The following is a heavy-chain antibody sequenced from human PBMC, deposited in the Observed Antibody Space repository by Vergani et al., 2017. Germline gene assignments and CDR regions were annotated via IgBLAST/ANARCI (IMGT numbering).Heavy chain of an antibody. D-gene: IGHD3-10*01. CDR2: IIPILGIA. CDR1: GGTFSSYA. Sequence: QVQLVQSGAEVKKPGSSVKVSCKASGGTFSSYAISWVRQAPGQGLEWMGRIIPILGIANYAQKFQGRVTITADKSTSTAYMELSSLRSEDMAVYYCARVYYGSGRAGGYYYYGMDVWGQGTTVTVSS. V-gene: IGHV1-69*04. J-gene: IGHJ6*02. CDR3: ARVYYGSGRAGGYYYYGMDV.